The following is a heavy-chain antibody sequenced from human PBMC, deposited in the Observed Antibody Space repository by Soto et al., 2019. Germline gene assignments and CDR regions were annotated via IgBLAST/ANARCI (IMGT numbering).Heavy chain of an antibody. CDR1: GFTFSSYA. Sequence: QVQLVESGGGVVQPGRSLRLSCAASGFTFSSYAMHWVRQAPGKGLEWVAVISYDGSNKHYADSVKGRFIISRDSAENTQSLQLNSQRVEAAAVYYCERDRGYIGYDSVDYWGQGTLVTVSS. CDR2: ISYDGSNK. V-gene: IGHV3-30-3*01. CDR3: ERDRGYIGYDSVDY. J-gene: IGHJ4*02. D-gene: IGHD5-12*01.